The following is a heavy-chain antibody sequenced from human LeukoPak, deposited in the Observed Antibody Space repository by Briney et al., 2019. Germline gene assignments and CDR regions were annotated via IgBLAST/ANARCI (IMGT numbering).Heavy chain of an antibody. V-gene: IGHV1-69*01. J-gene: IGHJ6*02. CDR2: IIPIFGTA. CDR1: GGTFSSYA. CDR3: ASCAVEVVPAAISGYYYYGMDV. D-gene: IGHD2-2*01. Sequence: ASVKVSCKASGGTFSSYAISWVRQAPGQGLEWMGGIIPIFGTANYAQKFQGRVTITADESTSTAYMELSSLRSEDTAVYYCASCAVEVVPAAISGYYYYGMDVWGQWTTVTVS.